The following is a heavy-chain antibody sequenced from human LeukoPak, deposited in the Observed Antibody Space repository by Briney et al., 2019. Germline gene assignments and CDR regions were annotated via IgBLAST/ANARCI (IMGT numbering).Heavy chain of an antibody. J-gene: IGHJ6*02. CDR1: GGSISSSSYY. V-gene: IGHV4-39*01. Sequence: SETLSLTCTVSGGSISSSSYYWGWIRQPPGKGLEWIGTIYYSGSTYYNPSLKSRVTISVDTSKNQFSLKLSSVTAADTAVYYCARLYCSSTSCYTKTRNYYYYGMDVWGQGTTVIVSS. CDR2: IYYSGST. CDR3: ARLYCSSTSCYTKTRNYYYYGMDV. D-gene: IGHD2-2*02.